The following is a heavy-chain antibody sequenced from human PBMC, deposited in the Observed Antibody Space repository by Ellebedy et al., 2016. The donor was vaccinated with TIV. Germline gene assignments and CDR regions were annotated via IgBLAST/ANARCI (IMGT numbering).Heavy chain of an antibody. D-gene: IGHD2-15*01. J-gene: IGHJ5*02. V-gene: IGHV4-59*01. Sequence: MPSETLSLTCTVSGASISSYYWTWIRQPPGKGLEWIGYMSFTGNTKYNPSLKSRVSISVDTPKNQISLRLTSVTAADTAVYYCAKMMVVTHNWFDPWGQGTRVTVSS. CDR3: AKMMVVTHNWFDP. CDR1: GASISSYY. CDR2: MSFTGNT.